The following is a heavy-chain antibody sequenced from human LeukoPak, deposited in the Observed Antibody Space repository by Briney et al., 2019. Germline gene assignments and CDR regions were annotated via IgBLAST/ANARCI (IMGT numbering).Heavy chain of an antibody. CDR3: AREGRQDYVYFDY. Sequence: SETLSLTCTVSGGSISDYCWSWIRQPPGKGLEWIGYINYSGNTNYNPSLKSRVTISVDTSKNQFSLRLTSVTAADTAVFYCAREGRQDYVYFDYWGQGSLVTVSS. CDR1: GGSISDYC. CDR2: INYSGNT. D-gene: IGHD4-17*01. V-gene: IGHV4-59*01. J-gene: IGHJ4*02.